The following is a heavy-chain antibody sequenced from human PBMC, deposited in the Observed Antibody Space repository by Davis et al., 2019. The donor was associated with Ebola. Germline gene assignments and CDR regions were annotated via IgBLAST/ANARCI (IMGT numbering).Heavy chain of an antibody. V-gene: IGHV3-33*06. D-gene: IGHD4-23*01. CDR3: AKDLGWSVLYAFDI. J-gene: IGHJ3*02. Sequence: PGGSLRLSCAASGFTFSSYGMHWVRQAPGKGLEWVAVIWYDGSNKYYADSVKGRFTISRDNSKNTLYLQMNSLRAEDTAVYYCAKDLGWSVLYAFDIWGQGTMVTVSS. CDR1: GFTFSSYG. CDR2: IWYDGSNK.